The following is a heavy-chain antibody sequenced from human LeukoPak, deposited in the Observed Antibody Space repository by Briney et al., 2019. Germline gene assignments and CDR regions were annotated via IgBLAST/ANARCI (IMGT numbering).Heavy chain of an antibody. J-gene: IGHJ4*02. CDR1: GYTFINYY. Sequence: ASVKVSCKASGYTFINYYIHWVRQAPGQGLQWVGQINPDGGTTRFAQTFQGRVTLTTDTSTSTVSMKMTSLTSHDTAVYYCARSLVNPTLDYWGQGTLVTVSS. V-gene: IGHV1-46*01. D-gene: IGHD3-9*01. CDR3: ARSLVNPTLDY. CDR2: INPDGGTT.